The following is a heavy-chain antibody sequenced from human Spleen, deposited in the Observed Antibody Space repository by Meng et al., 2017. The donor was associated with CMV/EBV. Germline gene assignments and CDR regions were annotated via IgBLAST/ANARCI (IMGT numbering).Heavy chain of an antibody. D-gene: IGHD6-13*01. CDR3: AKTTAAARIYYFDY. Sequence: GESLKISCAASGFTFSRYGMHWVRQAPGKGLEWVALIRYDGNNKYYADSVKGRFTISRDNSKNSVHLQMNSLRAEDTAMYYCAKTTAAARIYYFDYWGQGTLVTVSS. CDR1: GFTFSRYG. J-gene: IGHJ4*02. CDR2: IRYDGNNK. V-gene: IGHV3-30*02.